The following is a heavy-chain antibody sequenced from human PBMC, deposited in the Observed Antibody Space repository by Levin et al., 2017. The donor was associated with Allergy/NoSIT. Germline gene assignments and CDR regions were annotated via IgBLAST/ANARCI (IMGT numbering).Heavy chain of an antibody. J-gene: IGHJ4*02. Sequence: SCAASGFTFSNAWMSWVRQAPGKGLEWVGRIKSKTDGGTTDYAAPVKGRFTISRDDSKNTLYLQMNSLKTEDTAVYYCTTDCCSSLPGYSSSWYGGWGQGTLVTVSS. D-gene: IGHD6-13*01. CDR3: TTDCCSSLPGYSSSWYGG. CDR1: GFTFSNAW. V-gene: IGHV3-15*01. CDR2: IKSKTDGGTT.